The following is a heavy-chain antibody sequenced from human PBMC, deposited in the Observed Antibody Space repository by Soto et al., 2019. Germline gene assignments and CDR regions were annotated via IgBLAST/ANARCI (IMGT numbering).Heavy chain of an antibody. Sequence: EGQLVESGGNLVRPGGSLRLSCEASGFVFSTYSMNWVRQAPGKGLEWISYISSTSGTIYYADSVKGRFTSFRDNAKNSQFLQMNGLRDDDTAVYYCANQKIRFSVAGTLYGLGVWGQGTTVNVSS. CDR1: GFVFSTYS. CDR2: ISSTSGTI. J-gene: IGHJ6*02. V-gene: IGHV3-48*02. D-gene: IGHD6-19*01. CDR3: ANQKIRFSVAGTLYGLGV.